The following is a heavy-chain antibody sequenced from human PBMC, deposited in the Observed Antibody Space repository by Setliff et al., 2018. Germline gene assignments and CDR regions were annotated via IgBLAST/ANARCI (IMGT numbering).Heavy chain of an antibody. D-gene: IGHD3-10*01. CDR1: GGTFSSYA. V-gene: IGHV1-69*13. J-gene: IGHJ4*02. CDR3: AARCSSTSCRYYYGSGSSVPFDY. CDR2: IIPMFGTA. Sequence: GASVKVSCKASGGTFSSYAISWVRQAPGRGLEWMGGIIPMFGTANYAQKFQGRVTITADESTSTAYMELSSLRSEDTAVYYCAARCSSTSCRYYYGSGSSVPFDYWGQGTLVTVSS.